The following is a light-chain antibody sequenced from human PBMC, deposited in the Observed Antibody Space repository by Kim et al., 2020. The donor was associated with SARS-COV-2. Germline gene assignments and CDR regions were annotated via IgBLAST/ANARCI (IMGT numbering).Light chain of an antibody. V-gene: IGLV3-21*04. CDR3: QVWDSSSDHLV. CDR2: YDS. CDR1: NIGSKS. J-gene: IGLJ2*01. Sequence: SYKLTQPPSVSVAPGKTARITCGGNNIGSKSVHWYQQKPGQAPVLVIYYDSDRPSGIPERFSGSNSGNTATLTISRVEAGDEADYYCQVWDSSSDHLVFGGGTQLTVL.